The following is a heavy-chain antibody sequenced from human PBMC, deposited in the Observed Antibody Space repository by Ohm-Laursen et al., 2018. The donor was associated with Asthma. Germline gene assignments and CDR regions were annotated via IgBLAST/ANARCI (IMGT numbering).Heavy chain of an antibody. J-gene: IGHJ4*02. CDR2: IYYSGST. CDR3: ARGTFYYDSTGYYFFDH. CDR1: GGSISSGSYY. D-gene: IGHD3-22*01. Sequence: SETLSLTCAVSGGSISSGSYYWSWIRQHPGKGLEWIGYIYYSGSTYYNPSLKSRVTISIDTSKNQFSLKLSPVTAADTAVYYCARGTFYYDSTGYYFFDHWGQGALVTVSS. V-gene: IGHV4-31*11.